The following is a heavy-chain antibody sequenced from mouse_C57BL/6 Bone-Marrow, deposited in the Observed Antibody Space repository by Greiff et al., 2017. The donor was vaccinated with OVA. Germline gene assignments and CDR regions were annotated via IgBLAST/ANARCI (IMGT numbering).Heavy chain of an antibody. CDR1: GFTFSSYA. V-gene: IGHV5-9-1*02. D-gene: IGHD2-5*01. CDR2: ISSGGDYI. Sequence: DVQLVESGEGLVKPGGSLKLSCAASGFTFSSYAMSWVRQTPEKRLEWVAYISSGGDYIYYADTVKGRFTISRDNARNTLYLQMSSLKSEDTAMYYCTRENSKSYWYFDVWGTGTTVTVSS. J-gene: IGHJ1*03. CDR3: TRENSKSYWYFDV.